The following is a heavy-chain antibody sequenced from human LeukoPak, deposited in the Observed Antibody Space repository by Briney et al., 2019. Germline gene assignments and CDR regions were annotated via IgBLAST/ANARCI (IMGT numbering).Heavy chain of an antibody. CDR1: GGSISSSSYY. CDR3: ARLPRSRSTDS. Sequence: SETLSLTCTVSGGSISSSSYYWGWIRQPPGKGLEWIGSIYYSGSTYYNPSLKSRVTISVNTSKNQFSLKLSSVTAADTAVYYCARLPRSRSTDSWGQGTLVTVSS. CDR2: IYYSGST. D-gene: IGHD6-6*01. V-gene: IGHV4-39*07. J-gene: IGHJ4*02.